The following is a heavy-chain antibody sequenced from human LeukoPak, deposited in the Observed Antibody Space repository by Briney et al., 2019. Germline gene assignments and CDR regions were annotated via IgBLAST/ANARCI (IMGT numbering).Heavy chain of an antibody. CDR2: ISSSSSYI. V-gene: IGHV3-21*01. CDR1: GFTFSSYS. Sequence: GGSLRLSCAASGFTFSSYSMNWVRQAPGKGLEWVSSISSSSSYIYYADSVKGRFTISRDNAKNSLYLQMNSLRAEDTAVYYCARDFMGSYGFSGEYWGQGTLVTVSS. D-gene: IGHD5-18*01. CDR3: ARDFMGSYGFSGEY. J-gene: IGHJ4*02.